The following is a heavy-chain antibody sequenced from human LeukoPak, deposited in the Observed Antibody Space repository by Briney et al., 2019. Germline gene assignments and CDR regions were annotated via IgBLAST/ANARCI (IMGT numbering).Heavy chain of an antibody. CDR2: IRSKAYGGTT. D-gene: IGHD3-3*01. V-gene: IGHV3-49*04. J-gene: IGHJ4*02. CDR1: GFTFGDYA. CDR3: TRVVGRFLALDY. Sequence: GGSLRPSCTASGFTFGDYAMSWVRQAPGKGLEWVGFIRSKAYGGTTEYAASVKGRLTISRDDSKSIAYLQMNSLKTEHTAVYYCTRVVGRFLALDYWGQGTLVTVSS.